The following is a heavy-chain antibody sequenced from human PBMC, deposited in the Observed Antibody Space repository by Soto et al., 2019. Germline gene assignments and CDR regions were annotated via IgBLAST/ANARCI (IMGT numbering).Heavy chain of an antibody. D-gene: IGHD6-19*01. CDR3: ARDLGGIAVARPRVYFDY. J-gene: IGHJ4*02. Sequence: ASVKVSCKASGYTFTSYYMHWVRQAPGQGLEWMGIINPSGGSTSYAQKFQGRVTMTRDTSTSTVYMELSSLRSENTAVYYFARDLGGIAVARPRVYFDYWGQGTLVTVSS. CDR1: GYTFTSYY. CDR2: INPSGGST. V-gene: IGHV1-46*03.